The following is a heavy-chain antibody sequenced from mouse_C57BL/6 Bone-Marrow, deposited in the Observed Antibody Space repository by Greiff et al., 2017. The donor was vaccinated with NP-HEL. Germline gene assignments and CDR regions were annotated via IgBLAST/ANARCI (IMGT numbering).Heavy chain of an antibody. CDR3: ASLLSRDY. CDR2: INPSSGYT. D-gene: IGHD1-1*01. J-gene: IGHJ2*01. Sequence: VQLQQSGAELARPGASVKMSCKASGYNFTSYTMHWVKQRPGQGLEWIGYINPSSGYTKYNQKFKDKATLTADKSSSTAYMQLSSLTSEDSAVXYCASLLSRDYWGQGTTLTVSS. CDR1: GYNFTSYT. V-gene: IGHV1-4*01.